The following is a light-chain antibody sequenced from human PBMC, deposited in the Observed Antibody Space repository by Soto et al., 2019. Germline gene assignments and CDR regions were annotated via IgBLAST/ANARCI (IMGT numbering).Light chain of an antibody. J-gene: IGKJ4*01. CDR3: QQYNDWPLT. Sequence: EIVLTQSPATLSVSPGERVTLSCRASQSVSDNLAWYQQKPGQAPRLLIYGASIMATDIPARFSGSGSATEFSLTISSLQSEDFAVYYCQQYNDWPLTFGGGTKVEIK. V-gene: IGKV3D-15*01. CDR2: GAS. CDR1: QSVSDN.